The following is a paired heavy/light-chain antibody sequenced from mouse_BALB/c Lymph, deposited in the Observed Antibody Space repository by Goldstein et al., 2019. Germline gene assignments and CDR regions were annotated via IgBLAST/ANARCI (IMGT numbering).Light chain of an antibody. CDR1: QGISNY. V-gene: IGKV10-94*01. CDR3: QQYSKFPYT. CDR2: YTS. J-gene: IGKJ2*01. Sequence: DIQMTQTTSSLSASLGDRVTISCSASQGISNYLNWYQQKPDGTVKLLIYYTSSLHSGVPSRFSGSGSGTDYSLTISNLEPEDIATYYCQQYSKFPYTFGGGTKLEIK.
Heavy chain of an antibody. Sequence: EVQLQQSGPELVKPGASVKISCKASGYTFTDYNMHWVKQSHGKSLEWIGYIYPYNGGIGYNQKFKSKATLTVDNSSSTAYMELRSLTSEDSAVYYCARDGDGNYPYFDYWGQGTTLTVSS. CDR1: GYTFTDYN. CDR2: IYPYNGGI. D-gene: IGHD2-1*01. V-gene: IGHV1S29*02. CDR3: ARDGDGNYPYFDY. J-gene: IGHJ2*01.